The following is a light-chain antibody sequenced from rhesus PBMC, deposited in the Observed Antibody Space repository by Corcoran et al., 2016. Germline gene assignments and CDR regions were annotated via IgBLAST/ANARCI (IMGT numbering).Light chain of an antibody. CDR1: ENVNNH. J-gene: IGKJ2*01. CDR3: QQGYDTPYS. Sequence: DIQLTQSPSSLSASVGDRVTITCRPSENVNNHLNWYQQKPGKAPKLLSYKASTLQTGVPSRFSGSGTGTDYTFTISSLQPEDVATYFCQQGYDTPYSFGQGTKVEIK. CDR2: KAS. V-gene: IGKV1-74*01.